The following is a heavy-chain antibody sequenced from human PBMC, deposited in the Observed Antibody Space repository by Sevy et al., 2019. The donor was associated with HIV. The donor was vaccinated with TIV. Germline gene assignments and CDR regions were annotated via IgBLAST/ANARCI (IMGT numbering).Heavy chain of an antibody. Sequence: GGSLRLSCVASGFTFSRYSMNWVRQAPGKGLEWVSNIGSTGPTIYYADSVKGRFTISRDNAKNSLYLQMNSLREEDRDVYYCARPGSGWFGFDSWGQGTMVTVSS. CDR2: IGSTGPTI. CDR1: GFTFSRYS. J-gene: IGHJ5*01. CDR3: ARPGSGWFGFDS. D-gene: IGHD6-19*01. V-gene: IGHV3-48*02.